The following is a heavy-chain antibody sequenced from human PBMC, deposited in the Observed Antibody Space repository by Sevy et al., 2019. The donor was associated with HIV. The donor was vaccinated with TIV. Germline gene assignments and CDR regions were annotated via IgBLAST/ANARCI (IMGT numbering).Heavy chain of an antibody. Sequence: GGSLRLSCAASGFTFSSYAVSWVRQAPGKGLEWVSFISGSGGTTYYADSVKGRFTISRDNSKNILYLQMNSLRAEDTAVYYCARDLARWSSFDYWGQGTLVTVSS. CDR1: GFTFSSYA. J-gene: IGHJ4*02. CDR3: ARDLARWSSFDY. CDR2: ISGSGGTT. V-gene: IGHV3-23*01. D-gene: IGHD2-8*01.